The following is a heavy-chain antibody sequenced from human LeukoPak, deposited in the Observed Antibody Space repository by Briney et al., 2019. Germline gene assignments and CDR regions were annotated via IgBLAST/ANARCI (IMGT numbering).Heavy chain of an antibody. Sequence: GGSLRLSCAASGFTFSSYSMNWVRQAPGKGLEWVSYISSSSSTIYYADSVKGRFTISRDNAKNSLYLQMNSLRAEDTAVYYCARGHAREGHDAFDIWGQGTMVTVSS. J-gene: IGHJ3*02. CDR1: GFTFSSYS. V-gene: IGHV3-48*01. CDR3: ARGHAREGHDAFDI. CDR2: ISSSSSTI.